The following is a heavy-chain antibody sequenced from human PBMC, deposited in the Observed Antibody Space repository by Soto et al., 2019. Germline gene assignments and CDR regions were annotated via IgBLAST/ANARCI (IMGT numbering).Heavy chain of an antibody. J-gene: IGHJ4*02. CDR3: VEFNLDY. CDR2: INPNSGGT. V-gene: IGHV1-2*02. D-gene: IGHD1-1*01. CDR1: GYNFTAFY. Sequence: GASVKVSCKTSGYNFTAFYIHWVRQAPGQGLEWMGWINPNSGGTRFAQKFQGRVTMTRDTSISTAYLELSRLKSDDTAIYYCVEFNLDYWGRGTLVTVSS.